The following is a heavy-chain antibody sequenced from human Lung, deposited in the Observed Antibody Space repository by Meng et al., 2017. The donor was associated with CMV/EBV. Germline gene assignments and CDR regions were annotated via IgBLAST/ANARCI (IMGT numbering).Heavy chain of an antibody. J-gene: IGHJ4*02. CDR2: INWNSDSI. CDR1: GFTFVDYA. V-gene: IGHV3-9*01. D-gene: IGHD6-19*01. Sequence: SLKISCAGSGFTFVDYAMHWVRQAPGKGLEWVSGINWNSDSIAYGDSVKGRFTISRDNAKNSLFLQMNSLRGEDTAFYYCAKGPWRPPYSSGSYFDSWGQGTLVTVSS. CDR3: AKGPWRPPYSSGSYFDS.